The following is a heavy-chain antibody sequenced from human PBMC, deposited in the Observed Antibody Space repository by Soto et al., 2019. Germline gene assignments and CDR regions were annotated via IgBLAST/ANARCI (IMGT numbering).Heavy chain of an antibody. CDR3: ARGGSSSWYRNNWFDP. Sequence: ASETLSLTCAVYGESFSGYYWSWIRQPPGKGLEWIGEINHSGSTNYNPSLKSRVTISVDTSKNQFSLKLSSVTAADTAVYYCARGGSSSWYRNNWFDPWGQGTLVTVSS. CDR2: INHSGST. CDR1: GESFSGYY. J-gene: IGHJ5*02. V-gene: IGHV4-34*01. D-gene: IGHD6-13*01.